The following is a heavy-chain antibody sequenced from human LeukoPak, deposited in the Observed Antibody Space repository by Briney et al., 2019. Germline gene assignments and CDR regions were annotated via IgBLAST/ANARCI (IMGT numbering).Heavy chain of an antibody. CDR3: ARVRYYYDSSGPTPPHRYNWFDP. Sequence: ASVKVSCKASGYTFTVYYMHWVRQASGQGLEWMGWINPNSGGTNFAQRFQGRVTMTRDTSISTAYMELSRLRSDDTAVYYCARVRYYYDSSGPTPPHRYNWFDPWGQGTLVTVSS. CDR1: GYTFTVYY. D-gene: IGHD3-22*01. V-gene: IGHV1-2*02. J-gene: IGHJ5*02. CDR2: INPNSGGT.